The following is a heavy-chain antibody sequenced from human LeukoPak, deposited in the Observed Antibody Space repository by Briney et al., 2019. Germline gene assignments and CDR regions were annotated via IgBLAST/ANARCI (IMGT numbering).Heavy chain of an antibody. CDR2: TRNKANSYTT. V-gene: IGHV3-72*01. J-gene: IGHJ4*02. D-gene: IGHD6-13*01. CDR1: GFTFSDHY. CDR3: ARGSYRTGYSSSWSDY. Sequence: PGGSLRLSCAASGFTFSDHYMDWVRQAPGKGLEWVGRTRNKANSYTTEYAASVKGRFTISRDDSKNSLYLQTNSLKTEDTAVYYCARGSYRTGYSSSWSDYWGQGTLVTVSS.